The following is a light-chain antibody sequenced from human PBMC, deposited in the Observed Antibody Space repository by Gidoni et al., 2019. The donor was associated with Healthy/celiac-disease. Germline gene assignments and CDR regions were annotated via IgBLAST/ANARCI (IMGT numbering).Light chain of an antibody. CDR3: AAWDDSLSGVV. Sequence: QSVLTQPPSASGTPGQRVTISWSGSRSNIGSNYVYWFQQLPGTAPKLLIYRNNQRPSGVPDRFSGSKSGTSASLAISGLRSEDEADYYCAAWDDSLSGVVFGGGTKLTVL. V-gene: IGLV1-47*01. J-gene: IGLJ2*01. CDR2: RNN. CDR1: RSNIGSNY.